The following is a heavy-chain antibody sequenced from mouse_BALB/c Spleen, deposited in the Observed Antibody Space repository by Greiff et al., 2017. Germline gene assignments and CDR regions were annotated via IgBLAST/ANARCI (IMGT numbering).Heavy chain of an antibody. D-gene: IGHD1-1*01. CDR2: IYYSGTI. V-gene: IGHV3-5*02. CDR3: AREDYYGSSFDY. J-gene: IGHJ2*01. Sequence: DVKLQESGPGLVKPSQTVSLTCTVTGISITTGNYRWSWIRQFPGNKLEWIGYIYYSGTITYNPSLTSRTTITRDTSKNQFFLEMNSLTAEDTATYYCAREDYYGSSFDYWGQGTTLTVSS. CDR1: GISITTGNYR.